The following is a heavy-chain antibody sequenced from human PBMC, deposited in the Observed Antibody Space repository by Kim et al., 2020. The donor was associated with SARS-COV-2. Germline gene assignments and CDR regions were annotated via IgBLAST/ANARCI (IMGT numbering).Heavy chain of an antibody. J-gene: IGHJ6*02. V-gene: IGHV4-39*01. CDR3: ANGYYYYYGMDV. Sequence: SYNPPLKSRVTISVDTSKNQFSLKRSSVTAADTAVYYCANGYYYYYGMDVWGQGTTVTVSS.